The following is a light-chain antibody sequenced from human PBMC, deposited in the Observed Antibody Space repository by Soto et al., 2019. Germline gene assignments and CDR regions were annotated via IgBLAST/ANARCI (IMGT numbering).Light chain of an antibody. Sequence: EIVLTQSPGTLSLSPGERATLSCRASQSVSSTYLAWYQQKPGQAPRLLIDGASSRATGIPDRFSGSGSGTDFTLTISRLEPADFAVYYCQQYVRSPWTFGQGTKVEIK. CDR3: QQYVRSPWT. J-gene: IGKJ1*01. CDR1: QSVSSTY. V-gene: IGKV3-20*01. CDR2: GAS.